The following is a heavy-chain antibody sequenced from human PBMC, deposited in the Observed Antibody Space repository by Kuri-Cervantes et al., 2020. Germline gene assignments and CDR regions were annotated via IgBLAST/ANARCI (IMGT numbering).Heavy chain of an antibody. V-gene: IGHV1/OR15-1*02. Sequence: ASVKVSCKASGYIFTDYYMHWVRQAPGQELGWMGRINPNSGGTNYAQKFQGRVTMTRDTSISTAYTELSSLRSEDTATYYCAREIVGATKGGRYFDYWGQGTLVTVSS. J-gene: IGHJ4*02. CDR3: AREIVGATKGGRYFDY. CDR1: GYIFTDYY. D-gene: IGHD1-26*01. CDR2: INPNSGGT.